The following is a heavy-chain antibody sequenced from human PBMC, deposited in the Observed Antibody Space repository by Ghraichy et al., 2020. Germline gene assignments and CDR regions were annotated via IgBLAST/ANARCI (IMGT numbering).Heavy chain of an antibody. CDR2: IYDRGST. V-gene: IGHV4-59*01. Sequence: SETLSLTCTVSGGSINSYYWSWIRQSPGKGLEWIGYIYDRGSTNYNPALKSRVTMSVDTAKNQFSLKLSPVTAADTAVFYCARGPYGSGSYFPVYYFDSWGQGTLVTVSS. CDR3: ARGPYGSGSYFPVYYFDS. D-gene: IGHD3-10*01. J-gene: IGHJ4*02. CDR1: GGSINSYY.